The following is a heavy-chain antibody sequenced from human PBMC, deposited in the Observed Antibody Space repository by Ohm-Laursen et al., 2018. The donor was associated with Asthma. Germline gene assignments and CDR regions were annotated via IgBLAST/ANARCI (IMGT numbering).Heavy chain of an antibody. D-gene: IGHD3-22*01. J-gene: IGHJ4*02. CDR2: IYHSGIT. V-gene: IGHV4-39*07. Sequence: GTLSLTCIVSGGSISGSSYYWGWIRQPPGKGLEWIGKIYHSGITYYNPSLKSRVTISVDKSKNQFSLNLSSVTAADTAVYYCVRDDYDNRGYSLDYWGRGILVTVSS. CDR3: VRDDYDNRGYSLDY. CDR1: GGSISGSSYY.